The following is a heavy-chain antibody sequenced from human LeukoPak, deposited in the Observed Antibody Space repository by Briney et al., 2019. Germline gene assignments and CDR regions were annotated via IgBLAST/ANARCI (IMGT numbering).Heavy chain of an antibody. Sequence: SETLSLTCTVSGGSISSYYWSWIRQPPGKGLEWIGYIYYGGSTNYNPSLESRVTISVDTSKNQFSLKLSSVTAADTAVYYCARSLSPKYYYGSGNSYYYGMDVWGQGTTVTVSS. J-gene: IGHJ6*02. CDR3: ARSLSPKYYYGSGNSYYYGMDV. CDR2: IYYGGST. V-gene: IGHV4-59*01. CDR1: GGSISSYY. D-gene: IGHD3-10*01.